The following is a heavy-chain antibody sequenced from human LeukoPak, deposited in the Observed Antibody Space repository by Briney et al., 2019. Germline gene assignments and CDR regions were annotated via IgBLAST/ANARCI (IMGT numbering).Heavy chain of an antibody. D-gene: IGHD6-19*01. CDR2: ISAYNGNT. V-gene: IGHV1-18*01. CDR1: GYTFTSYG. CDR3: ARDGQWLVAQEFDY. Sequence: GASVKVSCKASGYTFTSYGISWVRQAPGQGLEWMGWISAYNGNTNYAQKLQGRVTMTTDTSTSTAYMEPRSLRSDDTAVYYYARDGQWLVAQEFDYWGQGTLVTVSS. J-gene: IGHJ4*02.